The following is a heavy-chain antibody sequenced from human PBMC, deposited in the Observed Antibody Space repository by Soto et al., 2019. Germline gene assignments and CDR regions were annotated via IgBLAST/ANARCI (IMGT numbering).Heavy chain of an antibody. Sequence: GESLKISCKGSGYSFTSYWISWVRQMPGKGLEWMGRIDPSDSYTNYSPSFQGHVTISADKSISTAYLQWSSLKASDTAMYYCARRHAAAVYYYAMDVWGQGTTGTVSS. V-gene: IGHV5-10-1*01. D-gene: IGHD6-25*01. CDR3: ARRHAAAVYYYAMDV. CDR2: IDPSDSYT. CDR1: GYSFTSYW. J-gene: IGHJ6*02.